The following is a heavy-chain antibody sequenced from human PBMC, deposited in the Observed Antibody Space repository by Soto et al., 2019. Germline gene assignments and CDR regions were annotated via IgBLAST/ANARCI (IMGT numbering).Heavy chain of an antibody. CDR3: ARDSFTYDILTGRFDY. D-gene: IGHD3-9*01. Sequence: SSVKVSCKASGGTFSSYAISWVRQAPGQGLEWMGGIIPIFGTANYAQKFQGRVTITADESTSTAYMELSSLRSEDTAVYYCARDSFTYDILTGRFDYWGQGTLVTVSS. J-gene: IGHJ4*02. CDR1: GGTFSSYA. V-gene: IGHV1-69*13. CDR2: IIPIFGTA.